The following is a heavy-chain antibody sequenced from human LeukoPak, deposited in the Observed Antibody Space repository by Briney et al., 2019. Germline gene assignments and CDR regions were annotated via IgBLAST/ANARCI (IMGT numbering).Heavy chain of an antibody. D-gene: IGHD5-12*01. CDR2: ISYDGSNK. CDR3: AKGPIDIVGTMMDGSGEDAFYI. Sequence: GGSLRLSCAASGFTLSSYGLHWVGQAPGKGLEWVAVISYDGSNKYYADSVKGRFTISRDNSKNTLYLQMNSLRAEDTAVYYCAKGPIDIVGTMMDGSGEDAFYIWGQGTMVTVSS. V-gene: IGHV3-30*18. J-gene: IGHJ3*02. CDR1: GFTLSSYG.